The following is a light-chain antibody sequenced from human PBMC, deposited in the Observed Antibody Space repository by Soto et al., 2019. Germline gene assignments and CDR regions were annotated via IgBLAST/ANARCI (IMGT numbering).Light chain of an antibody. Sequence: DIVMTQSPDSLAVSLGERATINCKSSQSVLYSSNNKNYLAWYKQKPGQAPKLLIYWASTRESGVPDRFSGSGSGTNFTLTISSLQAEDVAVYYCQQYYSTLITFGQGTRLEI. CDR3: QQYYSTLIT. CDR1: QSVLYSSNNKNY. V-gene: IGKV4-1*01. J-gene: IGKJ5*01. CDR2: WAS.